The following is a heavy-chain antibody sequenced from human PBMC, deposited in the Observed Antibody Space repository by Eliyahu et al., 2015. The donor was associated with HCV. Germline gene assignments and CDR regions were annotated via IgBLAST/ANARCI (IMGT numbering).Heavy chain of an antibody. Sequence: QMQLVESGGRVVQPGTSLTXSCSASGFPFNPYGMHWVRQAPGKGLEWLAFIRYNERDKYYAESVKGRFTISRDNSENTLFLQVNSLTAEDTGVYYCARESESGTSAGRIDHWGQGTLVTVSS. D-gene: IGHD3-10*01. V-gene: IGHV3-33*01. CDR2: IRYNERDK. CDR3: ARESESGTSAGRIDH. J-gene: IGHJ4*02. CDR1: GFPFNPYG.